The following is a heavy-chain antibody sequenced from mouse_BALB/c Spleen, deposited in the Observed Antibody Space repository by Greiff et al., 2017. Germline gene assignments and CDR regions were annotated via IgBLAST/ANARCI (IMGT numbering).Heavy chain of an antibody. CDR2: IDPANGKT. CDR3: SSTGDGNYRDAMDY. CDR1: GFNIKDTY. Sequence: EVQLQQSGAELVKPGASVKLSCTASGFNIKDTYMHWVKQRPEQGLEWIGRIDPANGKTKYDPKFQGKATITADTSYNTAYLQLSSLTSEDTAVYSCSSTGDGNYRDAMDYWGQGTAVTVSS. V-gene: IGHV14-3*02. J-gene: IGHJ4*01. D-gene: IGHD2-1*01.